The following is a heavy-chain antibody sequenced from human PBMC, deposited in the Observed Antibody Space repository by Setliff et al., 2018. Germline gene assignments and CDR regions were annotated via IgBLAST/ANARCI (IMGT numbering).Heavy chain of an antibody. CDR1: GGSISSYY. D-gene: IGHD6-19*01. CDR2: VYYTGDT. J-gene: IGHJ4*02. V-gene: IGHV4-59*01. CDR3: ARDQFSSGWYGAPESYFDR. Sequence: SETLSLTCTVSGGSISSYYWSWIRQPPGKELEWMAYVYYTGDTYYNPSLKSRISISIDTSKNQFSLNLNYVTTADTAVYYCARDQFSSGWYGAPESYFDRWGQGVLVTVSS.